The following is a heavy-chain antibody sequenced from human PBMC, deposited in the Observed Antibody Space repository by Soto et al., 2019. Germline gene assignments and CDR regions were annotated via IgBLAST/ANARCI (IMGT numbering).Heavy chain of an antibody. V-gene: IGHV1-69*01. Sequence: QEQLVQSGAEVRKPGSSVKVSCRAYGCTFRSYAISWVRQPTGQGLEWMGGIIPIFGRPNYAQKFQGRDTITADDSTSSADMELSSLRSEGTAGYYGASGRIKDSSAWFVRWVLDYWGQGTLVTVSS. D-gene: IGHD6-19*01. CDR3: ASGRIKDSSAWFVRWVLDY. CDR1: GCTFRSYA. J-gene: IGHJ4*02. CDR2: IIPIFGRP.